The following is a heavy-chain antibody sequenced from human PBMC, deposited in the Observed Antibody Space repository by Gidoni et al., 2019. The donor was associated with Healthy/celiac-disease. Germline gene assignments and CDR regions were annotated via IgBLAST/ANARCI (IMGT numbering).Heavy chain of an antibody. Sequence: QVQLQQWGAGLLKPSETLSLTCAVYGGSFSGYYWSWIRQPPGKGLEWIGEINHSGSTNYNPSLKSRVTISVDTSKNQFSLKLSSVTAADTAVYYCARGQDIVAALDYWGQGTLVTVSS. CDR3: ARGQDIVAALDY. CDR2: INHSGST. CDR1: GGSFSGYY. V-gene: IGHV4-34*01. J-gene: IGHJ4*02. D-gene: IGHD5-12*01.